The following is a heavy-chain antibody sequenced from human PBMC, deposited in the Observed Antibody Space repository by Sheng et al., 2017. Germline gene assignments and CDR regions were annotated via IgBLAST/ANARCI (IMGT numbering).Heavy chain of an antibody. J-gene: IGHJ6*02. CDR1: GFTFSEYE. V-gene: IGHV3-48*03. CDR2: ITSSGSTI. CDR3: ARDDRMDV. Sequence: EVQLVESGGGLVQPGGSLRLSCAASGFTFSEYEMNWVRQAPGKGLEWVSYITSSGSTIYYADSVKGRFTISRDNARNSLFLQMNSLRAEDMAIYFCARDDRMDVWGQGTTVT.